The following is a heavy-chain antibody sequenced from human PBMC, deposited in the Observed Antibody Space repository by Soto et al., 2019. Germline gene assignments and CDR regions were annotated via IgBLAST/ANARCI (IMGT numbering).Heavy chain of an antibody. CDR2: IYPGDSDT. V-gene: IGHV5-51*01. CDR3: ARTAAADKSYYGADV. Sequence: EVQLVQSGAEVKKPGESLKISCKGSGYSFTSYWIGWVRQMPGKGLEWMGIIYPGDSDTRYSPSFQGQVTISADKSISTAYLQWSSLKASDSAMYYCARTAAADKSYYGADVWGQGTTVTVSS. CDR1: GYSFTSYW. J-gene: IGHJ6*02. D-gene: IGHD6-13*01.